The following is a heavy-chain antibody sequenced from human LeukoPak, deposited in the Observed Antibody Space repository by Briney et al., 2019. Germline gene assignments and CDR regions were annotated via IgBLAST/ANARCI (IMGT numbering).Heavy chain of an antibody. V-gene: IGHV4-4*02. CDR3: ATLRFFFVFTFSC. Sequence: SGTLSLTCAVSGDSISSSNWWTWVRQPPGKGLEWIGEIYYNGVTNYNPSLKSRVTISVDKTKNQFSLKLRSVTAADKAVYYYATLRFFFVFTFSCWGQESLVTVSS. J-gene: IGHJ4*02. CDR2: IYYNGVT. CDR1: GDSISSSNW. D-gene: IGHD3-16*01.